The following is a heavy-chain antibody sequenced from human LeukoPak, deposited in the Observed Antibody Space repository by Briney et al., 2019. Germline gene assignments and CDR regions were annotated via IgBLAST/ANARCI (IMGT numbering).Heavy chain of an antibody. CDR2: IYNSGSI. Sequence: PSQTLSLTCTASGGSINSHYCNWIRQSPGKGLEWIGYIYNSGSINYNPSLKSRVTISVDASKNQFSLKLSSVTAADTARYYCATEVRGGFDIWGQGTMVTVSS. V-gene: IGHV4-59*11. D-gene: IGHD2-15*01. CDR1: GGSINSHY. CDR3: ATEVRGGFDI. J-gene: IGHJ3*02.